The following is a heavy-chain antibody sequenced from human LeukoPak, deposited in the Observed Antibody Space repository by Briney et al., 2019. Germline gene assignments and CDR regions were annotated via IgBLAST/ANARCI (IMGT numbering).Heavy chain of an antibody. CDR1: GFTFSSYA. Sequence: HPGGSLRLSCAASGFTFSSYAMHWVRQAPGKGLEWVAVISYDGSNKYYADSVKGRFTISRDNSKNTLYLQMNSLRAEDTAVYYCARSGASAFDIWGQGTMVTVSS. V-gene: IGHV3-30*04. CDR3: ARSGASAFDI. CDR2: ISYDGSNK. D-gene: IGHD7-27*01. J-gene: IGHJ3*02.